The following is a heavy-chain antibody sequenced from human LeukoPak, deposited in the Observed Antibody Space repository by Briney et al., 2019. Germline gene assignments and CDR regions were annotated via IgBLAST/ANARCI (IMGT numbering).Heavy chain of an antibody. D-gene: IGHD1-1*01. V-gene: IGHV3-11*04. J-gene: IGHJ3*02. Sequence: GGSLRLSCAASGFTFSDYYMSWIRQAPGKGLEWDSYISSSGSTIYYADSVKVRFTISRDNAKNSLYLQMNSLRAEDTAVYYCASGKYNWNDDAFDIWGQGTMVTVSS. CDR2: ISSSGSTI. CDR3: ASGKYNWNDDAFDI. CDR1: GFTFSDYY.